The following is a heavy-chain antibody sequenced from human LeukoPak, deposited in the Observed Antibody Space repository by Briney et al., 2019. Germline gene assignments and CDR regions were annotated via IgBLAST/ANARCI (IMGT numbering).Heavy chain of an antibody. J-gene: IGHJ4*02. D-gene: IGHD2-8*02. Sequence: ASVKVSRKASGYMFSDYCMHWFRQAPGQGLEWIGEINDNSGGTKYAQKFQGRVTLTRDTSISTAYLELSRLRLDDTALYYCARDSARDTGLSLDHWGQGTLVTVSS. CDR2: INDNSGGT. CDR3: ARDSARDTGLSLDH. CDR1: GYMFSDYC. V-gene: IGHV1-2*02.